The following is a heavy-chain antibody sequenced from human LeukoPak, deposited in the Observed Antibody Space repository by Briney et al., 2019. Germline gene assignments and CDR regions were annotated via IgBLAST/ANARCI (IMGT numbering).Heavy chain of an antibody. CDR3: AKLLFWSNYNVAFDI. J-gene: IGHJ3*02. Sequence: GGSLRLSCAASGFTFSNYAMNWVRRAPGKGLEWVAFIRHDGSNKYYPDSVKGRFTISRDNAKNTLYLQMNSLRPEDTAVYFCAKLLFWSNYNVAFDIWGRGTMVTVSS. V-gene: IGHV3-30*02. D-gene: IGHD3-3*01. CDR2: IRHDGSNK. CDR1: GFTFSNYA.